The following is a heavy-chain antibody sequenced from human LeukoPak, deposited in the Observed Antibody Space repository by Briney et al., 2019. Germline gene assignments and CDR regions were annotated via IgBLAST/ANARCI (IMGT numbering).Heavy chain of an antibody. D-gene: IGHD2-2*01. CDR3: ARDQDIVVVPAAFVSTSGSGFDP. Sequence: SETLSLTCAVYGGSFSGYYWSWIRQPPGKGLEWIGEINHSGSTNYNPSLKSRVTISVDTSKHQFSLKLSSVTAADTAVYYCARDQDIVVVPAAFVSTSGSGFDPWGQGTLVTVSS. CDR2: INHSGST. V-gene: IGHV4-34*01. CDR1: GGSFSGYY. J-gene: IGHJ5*02.